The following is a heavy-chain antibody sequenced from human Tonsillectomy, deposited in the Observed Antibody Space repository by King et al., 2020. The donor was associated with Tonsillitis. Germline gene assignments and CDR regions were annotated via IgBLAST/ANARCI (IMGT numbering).Heavy chain of an antibody. CDR1: GFTFSRYA. V-gene: IGHV3-23*03. D-gene: IGHD6-19*01. Sequence: VQLVESGGGLVQPGESLRLSCAASGFTFSRYAMNWVRQAPGKGLEWVSIIHGGGRTVYYADSVKGRFTISRDYSKNTVYLQMNNLSAEDTAVYYCAKDRGDSDGWPIFDHWGQGNLVTVSS. CDR2: IHGGGRTV. J-gene: IGHJ4*02. CDR3: AKDRGDSDGWPIFDH.